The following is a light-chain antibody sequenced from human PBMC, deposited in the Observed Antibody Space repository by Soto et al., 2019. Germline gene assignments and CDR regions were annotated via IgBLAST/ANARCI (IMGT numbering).Light chain of an antibody. CDR3: QSYDNSLGGSV. CDR2: GNS. Sequence: QSVLRQPPSVSGAPGQRVNISCTGSSSNIGAGYDVHWYQQLPGTAPKLLIYGNSNRPSGVPDRFSGSKSGTSASLAITGLQAEDEADYYCQSYDNSLGGSVFGGGTKLTVL. J-gene: IGLJ3*02. CDR1: SSNIGAGYD. V-gene: IGLV1-40*01.